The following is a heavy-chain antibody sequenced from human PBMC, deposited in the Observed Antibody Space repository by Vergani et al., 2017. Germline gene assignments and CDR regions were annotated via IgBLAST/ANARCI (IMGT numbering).Heavy chain of an antibody. D-gene: IGHD6-19*01. V-gene: IGHV3-23*04. CDR3: AKVGRSEVAGTFGAFDI. Sequence: EVQMVESGGGLVKPGGSLRLSCAASGFTFSSYAMSWVRQAPGKGLEWVSTLSASDRRTHYADSVKGRFTISRDNSKNTLFLYMNSLRPEDTAVYYCAKVGRSEVAGTFGAFDIWGQGTMVTVSS. CDR1: GFTFSSYA. J-gene: IGHJ3*02. CDR2: LSASDRRT.